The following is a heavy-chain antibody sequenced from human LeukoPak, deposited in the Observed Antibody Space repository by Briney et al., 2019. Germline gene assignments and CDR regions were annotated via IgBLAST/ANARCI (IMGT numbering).Heavy chain of an antibody. V-gene: IGHV4-59*12. Sequence: SETLSLTCTVSGGSISNYYWSWVRQPPGKGLEWIAYIYHRGTTNYNPSLKSRVTISIDTSKKHFSLKLTSVTAADTAVYYCARGAPPQNWGQGTLVTVSS. J-gene: IGHJ4*02. CDR2: IYHRGTT. CDR1: GGSISNYY. CDR3: ARGAPPQN.